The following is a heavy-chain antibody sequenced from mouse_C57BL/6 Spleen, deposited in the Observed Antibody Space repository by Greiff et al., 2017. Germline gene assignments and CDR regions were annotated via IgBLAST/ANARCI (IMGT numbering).Heavy chain of an antibody. CDR1: GFTFTDYY. CDR2: IRHKTNGYKT. J-gene: IGHJ2*01. V-gene: IGHV7-4*01. Sequence: EVKLMESGGGLVQPGASVRLSCAASGFTFTDYYMNWVRQPPGKAPEWLALIRHKTNGYKTKYTASVKGTFTISRDNSQTLIYLQMTTLRAEDSAAYYCVKALDYWGQGTTLTVYS. CDR3: VKALDY.